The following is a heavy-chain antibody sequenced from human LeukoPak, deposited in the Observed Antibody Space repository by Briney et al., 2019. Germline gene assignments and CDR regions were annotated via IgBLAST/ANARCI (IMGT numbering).Heavy chain of an antibody. Sequence: SETLSLTCTVSGGSISSYYWSWIRQPAGKGLEWIGRIYTSGNTNYNPSLKSRVTMSVDTSKNQFSLKLSSVTAADTAVYYCARVGDYVWGSYRSNWFDPWGQGTLVTVSS. D-gene: IGHD3-16*02. CDR3: ARVGDYVWGSYRSNWFDP. CDR1: GGSISSYY. V-gene: IGHV4-4*07. J-gene: IGHJ5*02. CDR2: IYTSGNT.